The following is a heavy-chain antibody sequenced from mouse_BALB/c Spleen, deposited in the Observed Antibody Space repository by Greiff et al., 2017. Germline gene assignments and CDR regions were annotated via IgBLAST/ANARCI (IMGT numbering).Heavy chain of an antibody. D-gene: IGHD1-1*01. J-gene: IGHJ2*01. CDR3: ARKYCYGSMGY. V-gene: IGHV1-69*02. CDR2: IGPSNSDT. CDR1: GYTFTSYW. Sequence: VQVVESGPELVRPGASVKLSCKASGYTFTSYWMHWVKQRPGQGLEWIGMIGPSNSDTRLNQKFKDKATLTVDKSSNTAYMQLSSLTSEDSAVYYCARKYCYGSMGYWGQGTTLTVSS.